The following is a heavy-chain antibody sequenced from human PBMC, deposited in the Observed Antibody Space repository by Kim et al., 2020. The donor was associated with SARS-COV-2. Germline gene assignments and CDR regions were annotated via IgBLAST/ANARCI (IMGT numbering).Heavy chain of an antibody. CDR3: ARHPASESIAAAGNYYYYYGMDV. V-gene: IGHV5-51*01. CDR2: IYPGDSDT. D-gene: IGHD6-13*01. J-gene: IGHJ6*02. CDR1: GYSFTSYW. Sequence: GESLKISCKGSGYSFTSYWIGWVRQMPGKGLEWMGIIYPGDSDTRYSPSFQGQVTISADKSISTAYLQWSSLKASDTAMYYCARHPASESIAAAGNYYYYYGMDVWGQGTTVTVSS.